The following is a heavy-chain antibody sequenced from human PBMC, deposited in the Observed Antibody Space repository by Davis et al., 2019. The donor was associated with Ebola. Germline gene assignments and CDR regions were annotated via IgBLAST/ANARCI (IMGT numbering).Heavy chain of an antibody. CDR3: AERGGSV. V-gene: IGHV4-59*11. Sequence: PSETLSLTCTVSGVSITTHYWNWIRQPPGKGLEWIGSVYYTGSTNYSPSLKSRVTISVDTSKNQFSLNLWSVTAADTAVYYCAERGGSVWGQGTLVTVSS. D-gene: IGHD3-16*01. J-gene: IGHJ4*02. CDR2: VYYTGST. CDR1: GVSITTHY.